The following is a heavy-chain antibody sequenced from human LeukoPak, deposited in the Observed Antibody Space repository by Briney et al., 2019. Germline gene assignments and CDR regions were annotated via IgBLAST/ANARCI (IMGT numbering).Heavy chain of an antibody. D-gene: IGHD1-26*01. CDR3: ARVVGAHWFDP. CDR2: IRNKANSYTT. CDR1: GFTFSSYG. J-gene: IGHJ5*02. Sequence: GGSLRLSCAASGFTFSSYGMHWVRQAPGKGLEWVGRIRNKANSYTTEYAASVKGRFTISRDDSKNSLYLQMNSLKTEDTAVYYCARVVGAHWFDPWGQGTLVTVSS. V-gene: IGHV3-72*01.